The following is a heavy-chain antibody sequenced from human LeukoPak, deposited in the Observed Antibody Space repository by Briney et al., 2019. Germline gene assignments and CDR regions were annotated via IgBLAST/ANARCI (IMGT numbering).Heavy chain of an antibody. Sequence: GGSLRLSCAASGFTFSSYAMTWVRQAPGKGLEWVSAISGSGGSTDYADSVKGRFTISRDNSKNTLYLQMNSLRAEDTAVYYCAKAFNYYDSSGYYYGGVGDFDYWGQGTLVTVSS. V-gene: IGHV3-23*01. CDR3: AKAFNYYDSSGYYYGGVGDFDY. J-gene: IGHJ4*02. CDR1: GFTFSSYA. CDR2: ISGSGGST. D-gene: IGHD3-22*01.